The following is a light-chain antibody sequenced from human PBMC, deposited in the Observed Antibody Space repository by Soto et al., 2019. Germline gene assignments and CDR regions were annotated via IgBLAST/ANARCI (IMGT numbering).Light chain of an antibody. Sequence: DIQMTQSPSTLSGSVGDRVTITCRASQTISSWLAWYQQKPGKAPKLLIYKASTLKSGVPSRFSGSGSGTEFTLTISSLQPEDFATYYCLQHNSYPITFGQGTR. CDR3: LQHNSYPIT. J-gene: IGKJ5*01. CDR2: KAS. CDR1: QTISSW. V-gene: IGKV1-5*03.